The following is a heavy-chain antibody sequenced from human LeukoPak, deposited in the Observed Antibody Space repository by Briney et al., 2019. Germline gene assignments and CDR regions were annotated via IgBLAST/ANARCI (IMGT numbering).Heavy chain of an antibody. Sequence: PSETLSLTCIVSGGYISSSSYYWGWIRQPPGKGLEWIGSITDDGSTSYNPSLKSRVTISADTSKNQFSLKLSSVTAADTAVYYCAMYRGLTMFDYWGQGTLVTVSS. CDR1: GGYISSSSYY. J-gene: IGHJ4*02. V-gene: IGHV4-39*01. D-gene: IGHD3/OR15-3a*01. CDR3: AMYRGLTMFDY. CDR2: ITDDGST.